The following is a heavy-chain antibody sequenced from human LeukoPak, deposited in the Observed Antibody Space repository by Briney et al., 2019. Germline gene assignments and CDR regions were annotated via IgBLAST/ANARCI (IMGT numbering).Heavy chain of an antibody. Sequence: GGSLRLSCAASGFTFSSNEMNWVRQAPGKGLEWVSYISRSGSTIYYADSVQGRFTVSRDNAKNSLYLQMNSLRAEDTAVYYCARGLTYYDILTGFHDRLDYFDYWGQGTLVTVSS. CDR3: ARGLTYYDILTGFHDRLDYFDY. V-gene: IGHV3-48*03. CDR2: ISRSGSTI. J-gene: IGHJ4*02. D-gene: IGHD3-9*01. CDR1: GFTFSSNE.